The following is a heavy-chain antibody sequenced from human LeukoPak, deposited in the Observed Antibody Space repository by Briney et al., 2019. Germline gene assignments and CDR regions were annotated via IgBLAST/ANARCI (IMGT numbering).Heavy chain of an antibody. CDR2: ISGSGGST. D-gene: IGHD3-3*01. CDR3: AKVGLFGVVIIPILYFDY. V-gene: IGHV3-23*01. J-gene: IGHJ4*02. Sequence: SGGSLRLSCAASGFTFSSYAMSWVRQAPGKGLEWVSAISGSGGSTYYADSVKGRFTISRDNSKNTLYLQMNSLRAEDTAVYYCAKVGLFGVVIIPILYFDYWGQGTLVTVSS. CDR1: GFTFSSYA.